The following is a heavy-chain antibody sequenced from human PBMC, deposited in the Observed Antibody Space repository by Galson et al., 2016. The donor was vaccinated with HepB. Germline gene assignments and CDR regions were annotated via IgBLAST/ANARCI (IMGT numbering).Heavy chain of an antibody. CDR2: ISAYNGNI. CDR1: GYTFTTYG. J-gene: IGHJ4*02. Sequence: SVKVSCKASGYTFTTYGISWVRQAPGQGLEWMGWISAYNGNINYAEKFQGRVTMTTDTSTSTAYMELRSLRSDDTAVFYCARDLGDTVVKRGLLGYWGQGTLVTVSS. V-gene: IGHV1-18*04. CDR3: ARDLGDTVVKRGLLGY. D-gene: IGHD4-23*01.